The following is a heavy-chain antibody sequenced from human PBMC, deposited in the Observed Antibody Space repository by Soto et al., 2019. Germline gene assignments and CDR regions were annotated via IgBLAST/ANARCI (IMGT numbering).Heavy chain of an antibody. CDR1: GGWISCSYYY. D-gene: IGHD1-20*01. Sequence: SETLSLSFAVSGGWISCSYYYGGCLRKSPGKGPESIGSVFYTGVTSYNPSLESRVSVSVDTSKNQFSLKVSGVSAAHTAVYYCATSQKGYNWNYFDHWGQGALVTVSS. V-gene: IGHV4-39*01. CDR3: ATSQKGYNWNYFDH. CDR2: VFYTGVT. J-gene: IGHJ4*02.